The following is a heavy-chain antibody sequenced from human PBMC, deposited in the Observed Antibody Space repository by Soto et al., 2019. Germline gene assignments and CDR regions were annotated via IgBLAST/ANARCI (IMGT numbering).Heavy chain of an antibody. V-gene: IGHV3-7*03. Sequence: GSVRLSCAASGFTFSSYWMSWVRQAPGEGLEWVANIKQDGSEKYYVDSVKGRFTISRDNAKNSLYLQMNSLRAEDTAVYYCARDGDRVRYYNGFDYWGQGTLVTVSS. CDR3: ARDGDRVRYYNGFDY. CDR1: GFTFSSYW. CDR2: IKQDGSEK. D-gene: IGHD3-10*01. J-gene: IGHJ4*02.